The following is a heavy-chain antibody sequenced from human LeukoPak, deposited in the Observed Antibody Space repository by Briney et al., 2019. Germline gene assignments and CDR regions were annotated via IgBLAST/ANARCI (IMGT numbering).Heavy chain of an antibody. CDR2: IYYSGST. CDR1: GGSISSYY. J-gene: IGHJ5*02. V-gene: IGHV4-59*12. D-gene: IGHD6-19*01. CDR3: ARDITYSSGLGP. Sequence: PSETLSLTCTVSGGSISSYYWSWIRQPPGKGLEWIGYIYYSGSTNYNPSLKSRVTISVDTSKNQFSLKLSSVTAADTAVYYCARDITYSSGLGPWGQGTLVTVSS.